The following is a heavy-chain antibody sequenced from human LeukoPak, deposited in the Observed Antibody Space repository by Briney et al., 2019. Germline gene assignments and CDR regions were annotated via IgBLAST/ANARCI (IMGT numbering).Heavy chain of an antibody. V-gene: IGHV1-46*01. Sequence: ASVKVSCKTSGYTFTNYYVHWVRQAPGQGLEWMGIIKPSGRGTTYAQKFQGRVTMTRDTPTSTVYMELSSLRSEDTAVYYCARQYSSGYFFFDYRGQGTLVAVSS. CDR2: IKPSGRGT. D-gene: IGHD6-25*01. J-gene: IGHJ4*02. CDR3: ARQYSSGYFFFDY. CDR1: GYTFTNYY.